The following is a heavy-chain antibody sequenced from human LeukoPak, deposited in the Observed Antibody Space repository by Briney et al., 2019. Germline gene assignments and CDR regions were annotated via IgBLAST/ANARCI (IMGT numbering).Heavy chain of an antibody. J-gene: IGHJ4*02. CDR1: GFTFSSYW. CDR2: IKQDGSEE. V-gene: IGHV3-7*03. CDR3: ARRGMAGPLFHFDY. D-gene: IGHD5-24*01. Sequence: GGSLRLSCAASGFTFSSYWMSWVRQAPGKGLEWVANIKQDGSEEYYVDSVKGRFTISRDNAKNSLYLQMNSLRAEDTAVYYCARRGMAGPLFHFDYWGQGTLVTVSS.